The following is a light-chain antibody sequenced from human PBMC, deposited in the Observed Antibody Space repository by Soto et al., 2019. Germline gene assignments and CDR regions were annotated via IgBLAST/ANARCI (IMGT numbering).Light chain of an antibody. J-gene: IGLJ2*01. CDR3: QVWDSTTHVV. CDR1: DLGSRR. CDR2: RNT. V-gene: IGLV3-9*01. Sequence: SYELTQPLSVSVALGQTARITCGGDDLGSRRVHWSQQRPGQAPVLVIFRNTNRPSGIPERFSGSNSGNTATLTISRAQAGDEADYYCQVWDSTTHVVFGGGTKLTVL.